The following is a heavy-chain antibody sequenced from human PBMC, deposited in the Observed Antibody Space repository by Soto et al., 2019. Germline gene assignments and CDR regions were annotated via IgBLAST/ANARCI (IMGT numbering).Heavy chain of an antibody. CDR2: ISTDGGNT. CDR1: GFTFSIYA. CDR3: VKGEYYYDSSGYYPFDY. D-gene: IGHD3-22*01. V-gene: IGHV3-64D*06. Sequence: EVQLVESGGDLVQPGGSLRLSCSASGFTFSIYAMHWVRKAPGKGLEYVSSISTDGGNTHYADSVKGRFTISRDNSKNTVYLQMSSLRAEDTAVYYCVKGEYYYDSSGYYPFDYWGQGTLVTVSS. J-gene: IGHJ4*02.